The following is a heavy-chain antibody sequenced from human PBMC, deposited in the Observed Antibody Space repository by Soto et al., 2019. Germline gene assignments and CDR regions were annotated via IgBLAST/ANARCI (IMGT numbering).Heavy chain of an antibody. CDR3: ARQIYDSDTGPNFQYYFDS. CDR1: GYSFAGYW. J-gene: IGHJ4*02. Sequence: ESLKISCKGSGYSFAGYWITWVRQKPGKGLEWMGRIDPSDSQTYYSPSFRGHVTISVTKSITTVFLQWSSLRASDTAMYYCARQIYDSDTGPNFQYYFDSWGQGTPVTVSS. CDR2: IDPSDSQT. V-gene: IGHV5-10-1*01. D-gene: IGHD3-22*01.